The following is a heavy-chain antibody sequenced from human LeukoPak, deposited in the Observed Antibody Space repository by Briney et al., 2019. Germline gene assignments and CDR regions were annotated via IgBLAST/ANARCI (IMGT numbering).Heavy chain of an antibody. CDR3: ARVEARYYFDY. J-gene: IGHJ4*02. Sequence: TSETLSLTCTVSGGSISSGDYYWSWIRQPPGKGLEWIGYIYYSGSTYYNPSLKSRVTISVDTSKNQFSLKLSSVTAADTAVYYCARVEARYYFDYWGQGTLVTVSS. CDR1: GGSISSGDYY. V-gene: IGHV4-30-4*01. CDR2: IYYSGST. D-gene: IGHD1-26*01.